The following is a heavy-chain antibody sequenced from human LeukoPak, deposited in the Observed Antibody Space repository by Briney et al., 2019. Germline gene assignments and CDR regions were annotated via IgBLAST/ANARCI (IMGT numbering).Heavy chain of an antibody. CDR3: AKGRIWSGHYFDY. V-gene: IGHV3-23*01. Sequence: GGSLRLSCAASGFTFSSYAMSWVRQAPGKGLEWVSAISGSGGSTYYADSVKGRFTISRDNSKNTLYLPMNSLRAEDTAVYYCAKGRIWSGHYFDYWGQGTLVTVSS. CDR1: GFTFSSYA. J-gene: IGHJ4*02. CDR2: ISGSGGST. D-gene: IGHD3-3*01.